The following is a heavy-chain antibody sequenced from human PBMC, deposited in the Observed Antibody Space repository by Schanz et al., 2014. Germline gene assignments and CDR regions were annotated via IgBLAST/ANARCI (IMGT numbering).Heavy chain of an antibody. CDR2: ISHSGDST. CDR3: AKVAPAATYLDS. D-gene: IGHD2-2*01. CDR1: GFTFSDYY. V-gene: IGHV3-11*01. J-gene: IGHJ4*02. Sequence: GGSLRLSCAASGFTFSDYYMTWIRQAPGKGLEWVSDISHSGDSTHYADSVKGRFTISRDNAKNSLFLQMNSLSAEDTAVYYCAKVAPAATYLDSWGLGTLVTVSS.